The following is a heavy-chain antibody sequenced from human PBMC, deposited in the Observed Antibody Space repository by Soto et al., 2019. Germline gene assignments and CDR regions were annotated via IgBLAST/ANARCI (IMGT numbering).Heavy chain of an antibody. Sequence: SETLSLTCTVSGDSISSYFWSWIRQPPGKGLEWIGYVYSTEITNYNPSLKSRVAMSIDTSKNQFSLKVRSVTAADTAVYYCARGSEAWFDPWVQGTLVTVSS. J-gene: IGHJ5*02. CDR2: VYSTEIT. CDR1: GDSISSYF. V-gene: IGHV4-59*01. CDR3: ARGSEAWFDP.